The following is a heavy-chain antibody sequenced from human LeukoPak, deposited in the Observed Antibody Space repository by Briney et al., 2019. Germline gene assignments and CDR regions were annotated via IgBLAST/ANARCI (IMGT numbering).Heavy chain of an antibody. D-gene: IGHD2-2*01. V-gene: IGHV1-18*01. Sequence: VASVKVSCKASGYTFTSYAMNWVRQAPGQGLEWMGWISAYNGNTNYAQKLQGRVTMTTDTSTSTAYMELRSLRSDDTAVYYCARADGSTRSRRSREDYWGQGTLVTVSS. CDR1: GYTFTSYA. J-gene: IGHJ4*02. CDR3: ARADGSTRSRRSREDY. CDR2: ISAYNGNT.